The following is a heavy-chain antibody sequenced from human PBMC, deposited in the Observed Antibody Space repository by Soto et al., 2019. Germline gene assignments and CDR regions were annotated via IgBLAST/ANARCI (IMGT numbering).Heavy chain of an antibody. V-gene: IGHV4-31*03. CDR2: IYYSGST. J-gene: IGHJ6*02. CDR1: GGSIGSGGYY. CDR3: AKDYCSGGSCSKYYYGMDV. D-gene: IGHD2-15*01. Sequence: SETLSLTCTVSGGSIGSGGYYWSWILQHPGKGLEWIGYIYYSGSTYYNPSLKSRVTISVDTSKNQFSLKLSSVTAADTAVYYCAKDYCSGGSCSKYYYGMDVWGQGTTVTVSS.